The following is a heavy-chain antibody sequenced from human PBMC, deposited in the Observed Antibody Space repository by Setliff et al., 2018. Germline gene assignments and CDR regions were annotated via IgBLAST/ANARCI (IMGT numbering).Heavy chain of an antibody. CDR1: GGSISNYW. V-gene: IGHV4-59*04. CDR3: ARGIAARPDYYYYYYMDV. Sequence: SETLSLTCTVSGGSISNYWWGWIRQPPGKGLEWIGYIYDSGATYYNPSLRSRVTMSLDTSANQFSLNLRSVTAADTAIYYCARGIAARPDYYYYYYMDVWGKGTTVTVSS. J-gene: IGHJ6*03. D-gene: IGHD6-6*01. CDR2: IYDSGAT.